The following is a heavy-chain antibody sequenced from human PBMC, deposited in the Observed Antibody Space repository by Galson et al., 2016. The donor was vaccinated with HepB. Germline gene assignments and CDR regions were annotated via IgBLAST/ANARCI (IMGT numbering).Heavy chain of an antibody. CDR2: IWYDGTNK. D-gene: IGHD5-18*01. CDR3: ARDVQADPVMVLDY. J-gene: IGHJ4*02. Sequence: SLRLSCAGTRLILRSSAMSWVRQAPGKGLEWVAVIWYDGTNKYYAASVKGRFTVTRDNSKNTVYLQMNTLRPEDTAVYYCARDVQADPVMVLDYWGQGTLVTVSS. V-gene: IGHV3-33*07. CDR1: RLILRSSA.